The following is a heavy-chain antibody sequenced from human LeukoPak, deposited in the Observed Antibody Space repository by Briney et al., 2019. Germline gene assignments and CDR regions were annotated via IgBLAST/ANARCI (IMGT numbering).Heavy chain of an antibody. Sequence: ASVKVSCKASGYTFTGYYMHWVRQAPGQGLEWMGWINPNSGGTNYAQKFQGWVTMTRDTSISTAYMELSRLRSDDTAVYYCARGDCSGGSCYSWDNWFDPWGQGTLVTLSS. CDR2: INPNSGGT. CDR1: GYTFTGYY. V-gene: IGHV1-2*04. J-gene: IGHJ5*02. CDR3: ARGDCSGGSCYSWDNWFDP. D-gene: IGHD2-15*01.